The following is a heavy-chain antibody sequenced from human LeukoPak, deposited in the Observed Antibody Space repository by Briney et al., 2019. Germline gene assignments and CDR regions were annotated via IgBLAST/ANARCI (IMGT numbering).Heavy chain of an antibody. CDR2: INSNGSST. Sequence: PGGSLRLSCAASGFTFTNYWMHWVRQCPGRGLVWVSRINSNGSSTSYADSVKGRFTISRDNAKNTLHLQMTSLRAEDTALYYCAKGGATICDNWGQGTLVTVSS. D-gene: IGHD5-12*01. CDR1: GFTFTNYW. CDR3: AKGGATICDN. J-gene: IGHJ4*02. V-gene: IGHV3-74*01.